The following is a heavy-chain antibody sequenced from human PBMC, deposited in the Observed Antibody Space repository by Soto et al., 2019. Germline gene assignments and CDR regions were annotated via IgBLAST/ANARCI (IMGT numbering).Heavy chain of an antibody. CDR1: GFTFSSYA. Sequence: PGGSLRLSCAASGFTFSSYAMSWVRQAQGKGLEWVSAISGSGGSTYYADSVKGRFTISRDNSKNTLYLQMNSLRAEDTAVYYCARFWSGSAPQLKILDYWGQGTLVTV. D-gene: IGHD3-3*01. CDR2: ISGSGGST. J-gene: IGHJ4*02. V-gene: IGHV3-23*01. CDR3: ARFWSGSAPQLKILDY.